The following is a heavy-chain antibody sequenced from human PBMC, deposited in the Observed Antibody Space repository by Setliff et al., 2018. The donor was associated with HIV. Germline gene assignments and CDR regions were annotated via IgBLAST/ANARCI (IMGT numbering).Heavy chain of an antibody. CDR2: ISSGSTM. V-gene: IGHV3-11*04. CDR1: GFTFSDYY. Sequence: PGGSLRLSCAASGFTFSDYYMSWIRQAPGKGLEWVSYISSGSTMYYADSVKGRFTISRDNAKNSLFLQMNSLRAEDTAVYYCAKEVVDYYDSSGYLGLDYWGQGTLVTVSS. D-gene: IGHD3-22*01. CDR3: AKEVVDYYDSSGYLGLDY. J-gene: IGHJ4*02.